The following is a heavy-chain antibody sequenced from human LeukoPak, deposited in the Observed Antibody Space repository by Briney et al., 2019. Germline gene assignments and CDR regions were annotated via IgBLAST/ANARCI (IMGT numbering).Heavy chain of an antibody. D-gene: IGHD1-14*01. Sequence: SETLSLTCTVSGGSISSYYWSWIRQPPGKGLEWIGYIYYSGSTNYNPSLKSRVTISVDTSKNQFSLKLSSVTAADTAVYYCAREANRFRFYGMAVWGQGTTVTVSS. CDR2: IYYSGST. J-gene: IGHJ6*02. V-gene: IGHV4-59*01. CDR1: GGSISSYY. CDR3: AREANRFRFYGMAV.